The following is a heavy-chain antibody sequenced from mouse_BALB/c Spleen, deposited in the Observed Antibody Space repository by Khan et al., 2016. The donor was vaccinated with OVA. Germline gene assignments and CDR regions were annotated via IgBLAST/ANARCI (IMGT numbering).Heavy chain of an antibody. Sequence: QIQLVQSGPELKKPGETVKISCKASGYTFTNYAMNWVKQAPGKGLKWMGWINTYTGESTYADDFRGRFAFSLETSASTAYLPINNLKNEDTATYFCARGYWYFDVWGAGTTVTVSS. CDR3: ARGYWYFDV. V-gene: IGHV9-3-1*01. J-gene: IGHJ1*01. CDR2: INTYTGES. CDR1: GYTFTNYA.